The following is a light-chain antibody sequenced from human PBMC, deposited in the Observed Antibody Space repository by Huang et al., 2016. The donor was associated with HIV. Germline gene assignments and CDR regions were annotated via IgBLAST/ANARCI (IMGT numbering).Light chain of an antibody. CDR3: QQYHEWPRT. V-gene: IGKV3-15*01. CDR1: QGIGNS. J-gene: IGKJ2*01. Sequence: ERVLTQSPGTLSVSPGERATLSCRTSQGIGNSLAWYQLKPGQATRLLIYETFIRASDSPARFRGGGSEIDFTLTISGLQSEDSAVYYCQQYHEWPRTFGQGTKVEIK. CDR2: ETF.